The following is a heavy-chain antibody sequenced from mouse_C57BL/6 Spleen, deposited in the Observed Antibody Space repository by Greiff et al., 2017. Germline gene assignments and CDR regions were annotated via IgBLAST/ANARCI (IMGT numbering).Heavy chain of an antibody. D-gene: IGHD4-1*01. CDR3: AKNSGTGEYYFDY. V-gene: IGHV2-5*01. CDR1: GFSLTSYG. J-gene: IGHJ2*01. Sequence: VKLVESGPGLVQPSQSLSITCTVSGFSLTSYGVHWVRQSPGKGLEWLGVIWRGGSTDYNAAFMSRLSITKDNSKSQVFFKMNSLQADDTAIYYCAKNSGTGEYYFDYWGQGTTLTVSS. CDR2: IWRGGST.